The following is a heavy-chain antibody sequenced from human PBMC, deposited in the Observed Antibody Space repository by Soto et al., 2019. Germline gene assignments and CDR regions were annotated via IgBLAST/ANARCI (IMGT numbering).Heavy chain of an antibody. Sequence: EVQLVESGGGLVQPGGSLRLSCAVSGFTVNNNYVTWVRQSPGKGLEWVSVIYSGGSTYYADSVKGRFTISRDNSENTVFLQMNSLRGDDTAVYYCARESSGNYYFDYWGQGTLVTVSS. CDR3: ARESSGNYYFDY. J-gene: IGHJ4*02. D-gene: IGHD1-26*01. CDR2: IYSGGST. V-gene: IGHV3-53*01. CDR1: GFTVNNNY.